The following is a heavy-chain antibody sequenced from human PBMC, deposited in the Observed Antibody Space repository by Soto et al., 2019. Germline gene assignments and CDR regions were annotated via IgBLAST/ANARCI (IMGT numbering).Heavy chain of an antibody. V-gene: IGHV5-10-1*01. CDR2: IDPSDSYT. CDR1: GYSFTSYW. D-gene: IGHD1-26*01. CDR3: ASQSISGSHSYYYYGMDV. J-gene: IGHJ6*02. Sequence: GESLKISCKGSGYSFTSYWISWGGQMPGKGLEWMGRIDPSDSYTNYSPSFQGHVTISADKSISTAYLQWSSLKASDTAMYYCASQSISGSHSYYYYGMDVWGQGTTVTVSS.